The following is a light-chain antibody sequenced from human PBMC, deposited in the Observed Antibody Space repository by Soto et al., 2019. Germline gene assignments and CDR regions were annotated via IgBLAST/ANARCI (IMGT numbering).Light chain of an antibody. CDR3: QQFSSHPLT. V-gene: IGKV3-20*01. CDR1: QTVRNNY. CDR2: DAS. J-gene: IGKJ4*01. Sequence: AVAQSPGTLPLAPGERATLSCTSSQTVRNNYLAWYQQKPGQAPRLLIYDASSRATGIPDRFSGGGSGTDFTLTISRLEPEDFAVYYCQQFSSHPLTFGGGTKVDIK.